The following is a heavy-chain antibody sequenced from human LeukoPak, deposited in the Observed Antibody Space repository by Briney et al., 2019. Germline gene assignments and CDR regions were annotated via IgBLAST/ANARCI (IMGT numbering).Heavy chain of an antibody. J-gene: IGHJ3*02. Sequence: ASVKVSCKASGGTFSSYAISWVRQAPGQGLEWMGGIIPIFGTANYAQKFQGRVTITADESTSTAYMELSSLGSEDTAVYYCARRATHDAFDIWGQGTMVTVSS. CDR3: ARRATHDAFDI. CDR1: GGTFSSYA. CDR2: IIPIFGTA. D-gene: IGHD1-26*01. V-gene: IGHV1-69*13.